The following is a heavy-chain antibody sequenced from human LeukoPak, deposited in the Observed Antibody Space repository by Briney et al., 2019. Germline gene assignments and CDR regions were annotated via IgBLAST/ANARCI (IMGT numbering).Heavy chain of an antibody. CDR2: LSPSGGST. D-gene: IGHD6-6*01. V-gene: IGHV1-46*01. J-gene: IGHJ4*02. Sequence: ASVKVSCKASGYTFTNYYMHWVRQAPGQGLEWMGILSPSGGSTSYAQKFQGRVTMTRDTSTSTVYMELSSLRSDDTAVYYCAREQLVGTYYFDYWGQRTLVTVSS. CDR3: AREQLVGTYYFDY. CDR1: GYTFTNYY.